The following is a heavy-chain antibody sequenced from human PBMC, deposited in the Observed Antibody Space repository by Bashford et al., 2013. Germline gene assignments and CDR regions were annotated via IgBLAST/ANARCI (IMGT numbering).Heavy chain of an antibody. J-gene: IGHJ6*02. CDR3: ARVGFDFRRGIRYYYGMDV. Sequence: LSLTCTVSGGSISSGGYYWSWIRQHPGKGLEWIGYIYYSGSTYYNPSLKSRVTISVDTSKNQFSLKLSSVTAADTAVYYCARVGFDFRRGIRYYYGMDVWGQGTTVTVSS. CDR2: IYYSGST. D-gene: IGHD1-14*01. CDR1: GGSISSGGYY. V-gene: IGHV4-31*03.